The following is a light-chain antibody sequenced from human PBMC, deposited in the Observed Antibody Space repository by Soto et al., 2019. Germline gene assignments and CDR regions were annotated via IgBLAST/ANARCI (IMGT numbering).Light chain of an antibody. V-gene: IGLV2-14*01. Sequence: QSALTQPASVSGSPGQSITITCTGTTSDVGGSNYVSWYQQYPGRAPKLLIYDVSNRPSGVSKRFSGSKFGNTASLTISGLQAEDEADYYCGSYTSSTTLVFGGGTKLTVL. CDR1: TSDVGGSNY. J-gene: IGLJ2*01. CDR3: GSYTSSTTLV. CDR2: DVS.